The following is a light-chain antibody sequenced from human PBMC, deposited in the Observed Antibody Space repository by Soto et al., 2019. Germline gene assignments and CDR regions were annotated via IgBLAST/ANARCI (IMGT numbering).Light chain of an antibody. V-gene: IGLV2-14*03. Sequence: QSALTQPASVSGSPGQSITISCTGTNSDIGGYNYVSWYQQHPGKAPKLMIYDVSNRPSGVSYRFSGSKSGNTASLTISGLQAEDEADYSCSSYTSRSTPGVFGGGTKLTVL. CDR2: DVS. J-gene: IGLJ2*01. CDR3: SSYTSRSTPGV. CDR1: NSDIGGYNY.